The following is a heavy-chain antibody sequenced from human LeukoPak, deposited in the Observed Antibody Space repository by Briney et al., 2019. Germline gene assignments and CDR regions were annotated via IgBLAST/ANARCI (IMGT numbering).Heavy chain of an antibody. CDR3: ASRKNWRWLHRAFDP. CDR2: VYYSGNT. CDR1: GGSISSSSYY. J-gene: IGHJ5*02. Sequence: SETLSLTCTVSGGSISSSSYYWGWVRQPPGRGLEWIGSVYYSGNTYYNPSLKSRVTISVDTSKNQFSLKLSSVTAADTAVYYCASRKNWRWLHRAFDPWGQGTPVTVSS. V-gene: IGHV4-39*07. D-gene: IGHD5-24*01.